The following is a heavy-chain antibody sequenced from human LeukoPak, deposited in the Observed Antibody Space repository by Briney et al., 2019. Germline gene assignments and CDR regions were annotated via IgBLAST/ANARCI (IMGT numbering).Heavy chain of an antibody. V-gene: IGHV3-9*01. Sequence: GGSLRLSCAASGFTFDDYAMHRVRQAPGKGLEWVSGISWNSGSIGYADSVKGRFTISRDNAKNSLYLQMNSLRAEDTALYYCAKDIGFLSSGYFDYWGQGTLVTVSS. CDR2: ISWNSGSI. CDR3: AKDIGFLSSGYFDY. CDR1: GFTFDDYA. D-gene: IGHD6-19*01. J-gene: IGHJ4*02.